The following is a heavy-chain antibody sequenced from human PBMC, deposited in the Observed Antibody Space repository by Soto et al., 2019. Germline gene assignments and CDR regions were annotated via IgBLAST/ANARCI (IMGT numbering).Heavy chain of an antibody. J-gene: IGHJ6*02. CDR2: ISYDGSNK. CDR3: AKDLQRTVTTVNYYYGMDV. CDR1: GFTFSSYG. Sequence: QVQLVESGGGVVQPGRSLRLSCAASGFTFSSYGMHWVRQAPGKGLEWVAVISYDGSNKYYADSVKGRFTISRDNSKNTLYLQMNSMRAEDTAVYYWAKDLQRTVTTVNYYYGMDVWGQGTTVTVSS. V-gene: IGHV3-30*18. D-gene: IGHD4-4*01.